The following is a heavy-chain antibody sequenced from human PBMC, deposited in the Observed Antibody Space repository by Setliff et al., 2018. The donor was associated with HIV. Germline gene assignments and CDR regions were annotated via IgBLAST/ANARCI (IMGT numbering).Heavy chain of an antibody. V-gene: IGHV4-38-2*02. D-gene: IGHD4-17*01. J-gene: IGHJ3*02. CDR2: IYHAGNT. CDR1: GYSISSGYY. Sequence: SVTLSLTCTVTGYSISSGYYWAWIRQPPGKGLEWIGHIYHAGNTYYNPSLKSRVTISVDTSKNQISLRLNSLTAADTALYYCARGTTLNVVPDAFDIWGQGTMVTVSS. CDR3: ARGTTLNVVPDAFDI.